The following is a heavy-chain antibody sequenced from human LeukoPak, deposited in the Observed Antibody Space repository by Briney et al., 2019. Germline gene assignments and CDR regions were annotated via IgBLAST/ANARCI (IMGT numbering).Heavy chain of an antibody. J-gene: IGHJ4*02. CDR2: IYTSGST. CDR1: GGSISSGSYY. Sequence: SETLSLTCTVSGGSISSGSYYWSWIRQPAGKGLEWIGRIYTSGSTNYNPSLKSRVTISVDTSKNQFSLKLSSVTAADTAVYYCAAGGGGYWGQGTLVTVSS. D-gene: IGHD2-15*01. CDR3: AAGGGGY. V-gene: IGHV4-61*02.